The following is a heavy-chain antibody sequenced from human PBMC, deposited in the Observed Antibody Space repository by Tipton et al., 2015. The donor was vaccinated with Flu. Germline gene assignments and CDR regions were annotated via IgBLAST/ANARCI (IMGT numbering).Heavy chain of an antibody. CDR3: GKSLWSGYSDY. CDR2: IWYDGTKT. J-gene: IGHJ4*02. D-gene: IGHD3-3*01. CDR1: GFTFTIFG. Sequence: RSLRLSCAASGFTFTIFGMHWVRQAPGKGLEWVAFIWYDGTKTYYGDSVKGRFTISRDNAKSTLYLQMNSLRAEDTAVYFCGKSLWSGYSDYWGQGTLVTVSS. V-gene: IGHV3-33*03.